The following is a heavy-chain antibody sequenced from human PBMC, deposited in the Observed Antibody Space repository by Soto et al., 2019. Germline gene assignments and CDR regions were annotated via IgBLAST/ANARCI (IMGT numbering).Heavy chain of an antibody. CDR2: ITVSGGST. CDR3: AKGLVGTTVPLDY. V-gene: IGHV3-23*01. J-gene: IGHJ4*02. Sequence: EVQLLESGGGLVQPGGSLRLSCAASELTLSSYGLGWVRQAPGKGLEWVSGITVSGGSTYYADSVKGRFTISRDNSKNTLYLQMNSLRAEDTAVYYCAKGLVGTTVPLDYWGQGTLVTVSS. CDR1: ELTLSSYG. D-gene: IGHD4-17*01.